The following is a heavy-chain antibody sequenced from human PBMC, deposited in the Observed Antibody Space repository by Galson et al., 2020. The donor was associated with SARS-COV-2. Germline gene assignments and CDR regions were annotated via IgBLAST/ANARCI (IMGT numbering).Heavy chain of an antibody. CDR3: ARDLTNYYDIVTSYGMDV. Sequence: GESLKISCAASGFTFRSYAMHWVRQAPGTGLEWVAVVSYGGSNKNYADSVKGRFTISRDNSKNTLYLQMNSLRAEDTAVYYCARDLTNYYDIVTSYGMDVWGQGTTVTVSS. CDR2: VSYGGSNK. D-gene: IGHD3-9*01. J-gene: IGHJ6*02. V-gene: IGHV3-30*03. CDR1: GFTFRSYA.